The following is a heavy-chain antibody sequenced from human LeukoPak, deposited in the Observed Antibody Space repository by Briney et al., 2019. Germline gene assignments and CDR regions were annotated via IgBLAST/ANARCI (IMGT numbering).Heavy chain of an antibody. J-gene: IGHJ6*03. D-gene: IGHD5-18*01. V-gene: IGHV1-2*02. CDR2: INPNSGGT. CDR3: ATGGRGYSYGSGGYYYYYMDV. Sequence: ASVKVSCKASGCTFIGYYLHWVRQAPGQGREWMGWINPNSGGTKYGQKFQGRVTMTRDTSISTVYMELSSLRSEDTAVYCCATGGRGYSYGSGGYYYYYMDVWGKGTTVTISS. CDR1: GCTFIGYY.